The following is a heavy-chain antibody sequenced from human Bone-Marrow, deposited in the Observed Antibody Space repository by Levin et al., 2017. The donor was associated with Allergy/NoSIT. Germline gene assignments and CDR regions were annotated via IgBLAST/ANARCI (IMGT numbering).Heavy chain of an antibody. J-gene: IGHJ5*02. D-gene: IGHD3-22*01. CDR2: ISGYSGNT. V-gene: IGHV1-18*04. Sequence: ASVKVSCKASGYTFTGYYMNWVRQAPGQGLEWMGWISGYSGNTEYAQKFQGRVSMTTDTSTSTAYMELGNLRSDDTAVYYCARVFYFESSGYYYPWGQGTLVTVSS. CDR3: ARVFYFESSGYYYP. CDR1: GYTFTGYY.